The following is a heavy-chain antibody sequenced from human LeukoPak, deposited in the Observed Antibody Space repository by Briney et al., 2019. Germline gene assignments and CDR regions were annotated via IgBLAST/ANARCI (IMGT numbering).Heavy chain of an antibody. CDR2: ISSSGGDI. D-gene: IGHD3-22*01. Sequence: GGSLRLSCAASGFTISTYAMNWVRQAPGRGLEWVSTISSSGGDIYYADSVKGRFTISRDNSENTLYLQMNSLRAEDTAVYYCAKIPPYYYDRSGYYYFDYWGQGTLVTVSS. CDR1: GFTISTYA. V-gene: IGHV3-23*01. CDR3: AKIPPYYYDRSGYYYFDY. J-gene: IGHJ4*02.